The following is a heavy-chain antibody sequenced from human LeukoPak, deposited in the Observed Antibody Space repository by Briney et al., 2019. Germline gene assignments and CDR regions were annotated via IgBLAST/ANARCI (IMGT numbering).Heavy chain of an antibody. CDR2: ILPIIHIP. J-gene: IGHJ4*02. CDR1: GGTFGTYT. V-gene: IGHV1-69*04. Sequence: SVKVSCKASGGTFGTYTISWVRQAPGQGLEWMGRILPIIHIPDYAQKFQDRVTITADTSTNTAYMELGSLRSEDTAVYYCARETEDDSVFGVVFGPLDYWGQGTLVTVSS. CDR3: ARETEDDSVFGVVFGPLDY. D-gene: IGHD3-3*01.